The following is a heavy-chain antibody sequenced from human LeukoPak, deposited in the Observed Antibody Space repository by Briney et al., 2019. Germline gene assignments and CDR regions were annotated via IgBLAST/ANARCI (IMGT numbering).Heavy chain of an antibody. CDR1: VYTFTGNC. V-gene: IGHV1-2*02. Sequence: GASVTLSFNSSVYTFTGNCMHWGRHAQGQGLGRMGWINPNSGGRNYAHKFRGRVTMTMDTSTSTAYMALSRLRSEDTAVYYCARDGEYSSLHGRYNWFDPWGQGTLVTVSS. CDR2: INPNSGGR. D-gene: IGHD6-6*01. CDR3: ARDGEYSSLHGRYNWFDP. J-gene: IGHJ5*02.